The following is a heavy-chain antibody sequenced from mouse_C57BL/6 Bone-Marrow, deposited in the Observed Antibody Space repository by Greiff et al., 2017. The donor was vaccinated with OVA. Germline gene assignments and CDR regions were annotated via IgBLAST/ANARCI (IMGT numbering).Heavy chain of an antibody. CDR1: GYTFTSYW. V-gene: IGHV1-69*01. CDR2: IDPSDSYT. CDR3: ARKYYGSSYTDY. J-gene: IGHJ2*01. D-gene: IGHD1-1*01. Sequence: LQQPGAELVMPGASVKLSCKASGYTFTSYWMHWVKQRPGQGLEWIGEIDPSDSYTNYNQKFKGKSTLTVDKSSSTAYMQLSSLTSEDSAVYYCARKYYGSSYTDYWGQGTTLTVSS.